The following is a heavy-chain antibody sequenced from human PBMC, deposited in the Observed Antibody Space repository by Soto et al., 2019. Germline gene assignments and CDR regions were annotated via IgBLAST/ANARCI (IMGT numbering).Heavy chain of an antibody. D-gene: IGHD3-9*01. V-gene: IGHV1-58*01. CDR2: IVVGSGNT. CDR3: AAGGNILTGYYTSYYYGMDV. CDR1: GFTFTSSA. Sequence: SVKVSCKASGFTFTSSAVQWVRQARGQRLEWIGWIVVGSGNTNYAQKFQERVTITRDMSTSTAYMELSSLRSEDTAVYYCAAGGNILTGYYTSYYYGMDVWGQGXTVTVYS. J-gene: IGHJ6*02.